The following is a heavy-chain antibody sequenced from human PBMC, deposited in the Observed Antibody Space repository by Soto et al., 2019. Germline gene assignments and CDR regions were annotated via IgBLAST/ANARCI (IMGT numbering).Heavy chain of an antibody. CDR3: SRGGSDIFPGYEDY. D-gene: IGHD3-3*01. J-gene: IGHJ4*02. V-gene: IGHV3-30-3*01. Sequence: QVQLVESGGGVVQPGRSLRLSCAASGFTFNIYAMYWVRQAPGKGLEWVAVMSYDGNKKYYADSVKGRFTISRDNSENTLYLQMNSLRIEDTAVYYCSRGGSDIFPGYEDYWGQGTLVTVSS. CDR2: MSYDGNKK. CDR1: GFTFNIYA.